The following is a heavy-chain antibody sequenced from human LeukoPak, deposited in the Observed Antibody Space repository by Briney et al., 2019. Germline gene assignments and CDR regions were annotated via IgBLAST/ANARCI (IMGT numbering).Heavy chain of an antibody. CDR2: ISAYNGNT. Sequence: ASVKVSCKASGYTFTSYGISWAQQAPGQGLEWMGWISAYNGNTNYAQKLQGRVTMTTDTSTSTAYMELRSLRSDDTAVYYCARASYYYDSSGYSVGDFDYWGQGTLVTVSS. V-gene: IGHV1-18*01. J-gene: IGHJ4*02. CDR3: ARASYYYDSSGYSVGDFDY. D-gene: IGHD3-22*01. CDR1: GYTFTSYG.